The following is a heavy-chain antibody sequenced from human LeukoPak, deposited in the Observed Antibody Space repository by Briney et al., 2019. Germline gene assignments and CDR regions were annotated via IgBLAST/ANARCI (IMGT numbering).Heavy chain of an antibody. Sequence: GGSLRLSCEASGFSFSTSGVHWVRQAPGKGLEWMAVISKDGRKNHYADSVKGRFTISRDNSKSTLFLQMNSLRPEDTGTYYCARDLLDYGTAYYDVGIFDSWGQGTRVTVSS. CDR2: ISKDGRKN. J-gene: IGHJ4*02. V-gene: IGHV3-30*04. D-gene: IGHD3-16*01. CDR3: ARDLLDYGTAYYDVGIFDS. CDR1: GFSFSTSG.